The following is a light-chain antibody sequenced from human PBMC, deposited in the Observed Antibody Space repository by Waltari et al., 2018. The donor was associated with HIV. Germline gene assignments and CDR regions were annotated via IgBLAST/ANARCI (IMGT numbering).Light chain of an antibody. CDR2: CVN. CDR3: CSYAGSNIHWV. CDR1: TRYGNRYTY. Sequence: SALTQPRSVSGSPGQSVSISCTGTTRYGNRYTYLSWYQHHPGEAPKLVFFCVNNRPSRVPDRFSGSNSGNPASLTISGLQAEDEGHYYCCSYAGSNIHWVFGGGTKLTVL. V-gene: IGLV2-11*01. J-gene: IGLJ3*02.